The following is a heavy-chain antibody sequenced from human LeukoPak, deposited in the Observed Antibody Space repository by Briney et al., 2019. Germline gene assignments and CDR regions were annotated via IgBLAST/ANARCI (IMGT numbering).Heavy chain of an antibody. CDR3: ARTPTVTTQIGY. J-gene: IGHJ4*02. V-gene: IGHV3-7*01. CDR1: GFTFTTYW. CDR2: IKQDGTEK. D-gene: IGHD4-17*01. Sequence: GESLRLSCAASGFTFTTYWMSWVRQPPGKGLEWVANIKQDGTEKYYVDSVKGRFTISRDNAKNSLYLQMNSLRAEDTAVYYCARTPTVTTQIGYWGQGTLVTVSS.